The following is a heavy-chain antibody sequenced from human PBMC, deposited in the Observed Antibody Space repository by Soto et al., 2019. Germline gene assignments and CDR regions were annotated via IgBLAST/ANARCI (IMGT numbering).Heavy chain of an antibody. J-gene: IGHJ4*02. CDR2: ISSSGSTI. D-gene: IGHD3-9*01. Sequence: QVQLVESGGGLVKPGGSLRLSCAASGFTFSDYYMSWIRQAPGKGLEWVSYISSSGSTIYYADSVKGPFTISRDNAKNLLYLEMNRLRAEDTAVYYCARVPSPSYYDILTGYCDYWGQGTLVTVCS. CDR3: ARVPSPSYYDILTGYCDY. CDR1: GFTFSDYY. V-gene: IGHV3-11*01.